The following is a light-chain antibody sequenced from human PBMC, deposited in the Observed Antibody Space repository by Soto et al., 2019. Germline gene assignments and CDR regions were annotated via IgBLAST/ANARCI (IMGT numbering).Light chain of an antibody. CDR3: HQYGRPPLT. J-gene: IGKJ4*01. Sequence: EIVLTQSPGTLSLSPGESATLSCRASESISSTSLAWYQQKPGQAPRLLIYGTSSRATDSPGRFTGSGSGTDFTLTIRRLEPEDFAVYYCHQYGRPPLTFGGGTKV. CDR1: ESISSTS. CDR2: GTS. V-gene: IGKV3-20*01.